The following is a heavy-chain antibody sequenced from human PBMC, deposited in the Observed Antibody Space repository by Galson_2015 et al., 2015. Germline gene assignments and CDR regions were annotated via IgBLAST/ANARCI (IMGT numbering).Heavy chain of an antibody. J-gene: IGHJ4*02. CDR1: GFSLSTHGMR. D-gene: IGHD3-3*01. CDR2: IDWDDDK. Sequence: PALVKPTQTLTLTCTFSGFSLSTHGMRVSWIRQPPGKALEWLARIDWDDDKFYSTSLKSRLTITKDTSKNQVVLTMTNMDPVDTATYYCAHRGGDYDFWSGYYFDYWGQGTLVTVSS. V-gene: IGHV2-70*04. CDR3: AHRGGDYDFWSGYYFDY.